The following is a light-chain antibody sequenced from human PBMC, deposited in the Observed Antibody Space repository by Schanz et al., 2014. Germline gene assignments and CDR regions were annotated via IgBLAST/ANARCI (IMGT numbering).Light chain of an antibody. J-gene: IGKJ1*01. CDR1: QSVSSY. CDR3: QQYNNWLWA. V-gene: IGKV3D-15*01. CDR2: SAS. Sequence: EIVLTQSPATLSLSPGERATLSCRASQSVSSYLAWYQQKPGQAPRLLIYSASRRATGIPDRFSGSGSGTEFTLTISSLQSEDFALYYCQQYNNWLWAFGQGTKVGIK.